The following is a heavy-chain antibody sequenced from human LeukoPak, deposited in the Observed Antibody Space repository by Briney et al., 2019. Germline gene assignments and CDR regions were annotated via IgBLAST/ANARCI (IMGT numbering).Heavy chain of an antibody. CDR1: RFTFSSYA. J-gene: IGHJ4*02. Sequence: GGSLRLSCAASRFTFSSYAMSWVRQAPGKGLEWVSAISGSGGSTYYADSVKGRFTISRDNSKNTLYLQMNSLRAEDTAVYYCAKDGGMTTVTTFDYWGQGSLVTVSS. D-gene: IGHD4-17*01. CDR3: AKDGGMTTVTTFDY. V-gene: IGHV3-23*01. CDR2: ISGSGGST.